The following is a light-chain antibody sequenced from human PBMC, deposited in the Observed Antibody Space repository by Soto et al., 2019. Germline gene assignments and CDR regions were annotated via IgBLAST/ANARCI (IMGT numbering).Light chain of an antibody. V-gene: IGKV3-15*01. J-gene: IGKJ4*01. Sequence: ELVMTQSPATLSVSPGERVTLSCRASQGVGSTLAWYRQQPGQAPRHLIYDAYIRATGVPARFSGSGSGTEFTLTISSLQSEDFAVYYCQHYKTWPLAFGGGTKVDI. CDR1: QGVGST. CDR2: DAY. CDR3: QHYKTWPLA.